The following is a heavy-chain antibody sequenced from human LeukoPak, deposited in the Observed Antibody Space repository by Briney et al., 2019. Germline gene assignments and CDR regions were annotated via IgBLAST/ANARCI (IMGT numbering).Heavy chain of an antibody. J-gene: IGHJ4*02. CDR3: ARGGVSEQLAPDY. CDR2: IIPILGIA. V-gene: IGHV1-69*04. CDR1: GGTFSSYA. D-gene: IGHD6-6*01. Sequence: ASVKVSCKASGGTFSSYAISWVRQAPGQGLEWMGRIIPILGIANYAQKFQGRATITADKSTSTAYMELSSLRSEDTAVYYCARGGVSEQLAPDYWGQGTLVTVSS.